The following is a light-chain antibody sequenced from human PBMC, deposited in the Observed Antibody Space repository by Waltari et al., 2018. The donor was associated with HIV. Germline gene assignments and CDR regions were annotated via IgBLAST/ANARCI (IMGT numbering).Light chain of an antibody. Sequence: DTQMTQFPTSLSASVGDSVTITCRARPSISRYLDWYQVKPGKAPRLIIYATSTMQSGVAVRFSGSGSGTDFTLTISSLQPEDFAAYYCQQTYNKPITFGGGTRVEI. CDR3: QQTYNKPIT. CDR1: PSISRY. J-gene: IGKJ4*01. CDR2: ATS. V-gene: IGKV1-39*01.